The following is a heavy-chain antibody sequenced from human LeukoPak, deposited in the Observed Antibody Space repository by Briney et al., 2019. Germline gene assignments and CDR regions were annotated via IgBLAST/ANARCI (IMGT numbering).Heavy chain of an antibody. Sequence: PGGSLRLSCAASGFTFSSYSLKWVRQAPGKGLEWVSAISSSSTYIYYADSVKGRFTISRDNAKNSLYLQMNSLRAEDTAVYYCARALPVAVWGQGTLVTVSS. CDR1: GFTFSSYS. CDR2: ISSSSTYI. D-gene: IGHD6-19*01. V-gene: IGHV3-21*01. CDR3: ARALPVAV. J-gene: IGHJ4*02.